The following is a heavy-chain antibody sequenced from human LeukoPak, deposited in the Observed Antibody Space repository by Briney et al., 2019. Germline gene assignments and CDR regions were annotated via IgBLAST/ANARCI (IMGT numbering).Heavy chain of an antibody. Sequence: SETLSLTCTVSGGSISSYYWSWIRQPAGKGLERIGRIYTSGSTNYNPSLKSRVTMSVDTSKNQFSLKLSSVTAADTAVYYCARAFDYGSGSYYNSWGQGTLVTVSS. CDR1: GGSISSYY. V-gene: IGHV4-4*07. J-gene: IGHJ1*01. CDR3: ARAFDYGSGSYYNS. D-gene: IGHD3-10*01. CDR2: IYTSGST.